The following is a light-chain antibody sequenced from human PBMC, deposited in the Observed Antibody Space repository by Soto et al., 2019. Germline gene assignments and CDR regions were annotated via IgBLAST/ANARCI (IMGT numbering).Light chain of an antibody. CDR2: DVS. CDR1: SSDVGGYNY. Sequence: QSALTQPASVSGSPGQSITISCTGTSSDVGGYNYVPWYQQHPGKAPKLMIYDVSNRPSGVSNRFSGSKFGNTASLTISGLQAEDEADYYCSSYTSSSTLVFGTGTKVTVL. V-gene: IGLV2-14*01. CDR3: SSYTSSSTLV. J-gene: IGLJ1*01.